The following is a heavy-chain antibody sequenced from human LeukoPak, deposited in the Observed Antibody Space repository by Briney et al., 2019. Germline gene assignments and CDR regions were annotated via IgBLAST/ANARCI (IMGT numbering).Heavy chain of an antibody. Sequence: PGGSLRLSCAASGFTFSSYSMNWVRQAPGKGLEWVSSISSSSSYIYYADSVKGRFTISRDNSKNTLYLQMNSLRAEDTAVYYCAPIPVLRFTSVVGDAFDIWGQGTMVTVSS. CDR3: APIPVLRFTSVVGDAFDI. D-gene: IGHD3-3*01. CDR2: ISSSSSYI. J-gene: IGHJ3*02. CDR1: GFTFSSYS. V-gene: IGHV3-21*04.